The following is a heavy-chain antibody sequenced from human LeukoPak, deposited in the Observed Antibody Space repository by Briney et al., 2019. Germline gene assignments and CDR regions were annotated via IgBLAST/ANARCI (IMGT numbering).Heavy chain of an antibody. D-gene: IGHD5-24*01. V-gene: IGHV3-23*01. CDR1: GFTFSSNA. CDR2: ISGSGDNT. CDR3: AKDLSRDAYMGWFDP. Sequence: AGGSLRLSCEASGFTFSSNAMTWVRQAPGKGLEWVSSISGSGDNTYYADSVKGRFTISRDNSKNTLYLQMNSLRAEDTAVYYCAKDLSRDAYMGWFDPWGQGTLVTVSS. J-gene: IGHJ5*02.